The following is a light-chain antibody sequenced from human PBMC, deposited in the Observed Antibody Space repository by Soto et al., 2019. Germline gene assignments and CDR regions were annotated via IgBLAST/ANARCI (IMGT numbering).Light chain of an antibody. CDR1: SSDVGSYNL. V-gene: IGLV2-23*01. J-gene: IGLJ3*02. CDR3: SAYARDSTWV. CDR2: EGS. Sequence: QSALTQPASVSGSLGQSITISCTASSSDVGSYNLVSWYQQHPGKAPKFMIYEGSKRPSGVSDRFSGSKSGNMASLTISGLQAEDEADYYCSAYARDSTWVFGGGTKVTVL.